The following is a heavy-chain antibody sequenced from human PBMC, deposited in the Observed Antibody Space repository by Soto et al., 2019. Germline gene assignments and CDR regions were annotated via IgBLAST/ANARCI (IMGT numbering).Heavy chain of an antibody. D-gene: IGHD3-3*01. CDR3: AKELPVLRFLEWLKSNAFDI. CDR1: GFTFSNYP. V-gene: IGHV3-23*01. Sequence: GGSLRLSCAASGFTFSNYPMSWVRQAPGKGLEWVSTISGSGGNTYYADSVEGRFTISRDNSKNTLYLQMNSLRAEDTAVYYCAKELPVLRFLEWLKSNAFDIWGQGTMVTVSS. J-gene: IGHJ3*02. CDR2: ISGSGGNT.